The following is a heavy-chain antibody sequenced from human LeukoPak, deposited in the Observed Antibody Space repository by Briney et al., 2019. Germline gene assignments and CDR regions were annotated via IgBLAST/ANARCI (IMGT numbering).Heavy chain of an antibody. V-gene: IGHV3-23*01. CDR2: VSGGGGST. CDR1: GFTFSNSA. D-gene: IGHD3-22*01. Sequence: GGSLRLSCAASGFTFSNSAMSWVRQAPGKGLEWVSTVSGGGGSTYNADSVKGRFTISRDNSENTLYLQMNSLKTEDTAVYYCTTVPPWYYYDSSGYPDYWGQGTLVTVSS. CDR3: TTVPPWYYYDSSGYPDY. J-gene: IGHJ4*02.